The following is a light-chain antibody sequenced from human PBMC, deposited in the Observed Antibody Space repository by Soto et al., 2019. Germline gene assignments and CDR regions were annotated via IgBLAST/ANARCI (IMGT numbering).Light chain of an antibody. CDR2: VNT. V-gene: IGLV1-40*01. Sequence: QSVLTQPPSVSGAPGQRVTISCTGSSSNIGARFDVHWYRHLPGTAPKLPISVNTNGTSGLDDRFSGSKSGTSASLAIAGLRAEDEDDYYCQSYDSSLAGFVFGTGTKLTVL. CDR3: QSYDSSLAGFV. CDR1: SSNIGARFD. J-gene: IGLJ1*01.